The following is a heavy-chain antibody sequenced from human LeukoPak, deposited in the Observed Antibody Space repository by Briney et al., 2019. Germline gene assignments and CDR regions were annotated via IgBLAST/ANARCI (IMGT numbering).Heavy chain of an antibody. CDR3: ANHLACGSTSCPPFDY. Sequence: GGSLRLSCAASGFTFSTYSMNWVRQAPGKGLKWVSSISNSGSYIYYADSVKGRFTISRDNAKNSLYLQMNSLRAEDTAVYYCANHLACGSTSCPPFDYWGQGTLVTVSS. D-gene: IGHD2-2*01. CDR2: ISNSGSYI. J-gene: IGHJ4*02. CDR1: GFTFSTYS. V-gene: IGHV3-21*01.